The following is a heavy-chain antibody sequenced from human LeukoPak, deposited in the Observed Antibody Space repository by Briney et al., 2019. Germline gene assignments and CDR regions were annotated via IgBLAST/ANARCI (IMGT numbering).Heavy chain of an antibody. V-gene: IGHV4-39*01. Sequence: SETLSLTCTVSGGSINSHSYYWGWIRQPPGKGLEWIGSVYYDGTSYSNPSLKSRVAVFVDTSRDQFSLDLSFVTAADTALYYCVRHISTNTGYFDSCGQGALVSVSS. CDR3: VRHISTNTGYFDS. D-gene: IGHD5-24*01. CDR1: GGSINSHSYY. CDR2: VYYDGTS. J-gene: IGHJ4*02.